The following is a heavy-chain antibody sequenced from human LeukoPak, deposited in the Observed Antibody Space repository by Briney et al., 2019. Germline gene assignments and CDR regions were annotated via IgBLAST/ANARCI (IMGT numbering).Heavy chain of an antibody. J-gene: IGHJ5*01. CDR3: ARDRRDWFDF. Sequence: ASVKVSCKASGYTFFSFGISWVRQAPGQGGEWMGWVSANNGDTIYTEKFQDRLTMTTDTSTTTAYMEVRSLRSDDTAVYYCARDRRDWFDFWGQGTLVTVSS. V-gene: IGHV1-18*01. CDR2: VSANNGDT. CDR1: GYTFFSFG.